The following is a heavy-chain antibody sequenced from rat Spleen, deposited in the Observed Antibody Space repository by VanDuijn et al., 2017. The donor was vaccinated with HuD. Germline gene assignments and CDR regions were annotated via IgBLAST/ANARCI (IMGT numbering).Heavy chain of an antibody. Sequence: EVQLVESGGGLVQPGRSLKLSCAASGFTFSNYYMAWVRQAPKKGLEWVATISTSGSRTFYPDSVKGRFTISRDNAKRSLYLQRDSLRSEDTATYYCARRSGSSGWYFDFWGSGTMVTVSS. CDR1: GFTFSNYY. V-gene: IGHV5-25*01. CDR2: ISTSGSRT. J-gene: IGHJ1*01. CDR3: ARRSGSSGWYFDF. D-gene: IGHD5-1*01.